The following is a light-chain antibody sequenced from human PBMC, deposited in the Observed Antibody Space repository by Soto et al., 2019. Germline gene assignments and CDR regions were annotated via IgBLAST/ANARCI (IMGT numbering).Light chain of an antibody. CDR1: QSVSSN. J-gene: IGKJ1*01. CDR3: QQYNNWPKT. CDR2: AAS. Sequence: EIVMTQSPATLSVSPGERASLSCRASQSVSSNLAWYQQKPGQAPRLLIYAASTRATGIPGRFSGSGSGTEYTITISSLQAEDFAVYYCQQYNNWPKTFGQGAKVDMK. V-gene: IGKV3-15*01.